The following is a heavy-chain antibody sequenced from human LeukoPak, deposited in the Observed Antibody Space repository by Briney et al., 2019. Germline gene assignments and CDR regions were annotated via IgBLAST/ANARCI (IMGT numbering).Heavy chain of an antibody. CDR2: ISPSGNYI. CDR1: GFTFSSHS. D-gene: IGHD2-2*01. CDR3: ARDLSSSTSCYSY. Sequence: PGGSLRLSCAASGFTFSSHSMNWVRQAPGKGLEWVSSISPSGNYIYYADSVEGRFTISRDNAKNSLYLQMNSLRAEDTAVYYYARDLSSSTSCYSYWGRGTLVTVSS. J-gene: IGHJ4*02. V-gene: IGHV3-21*01.